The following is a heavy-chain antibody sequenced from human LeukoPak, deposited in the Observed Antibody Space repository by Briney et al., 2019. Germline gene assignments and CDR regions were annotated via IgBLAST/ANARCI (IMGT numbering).Heavy chain of an antibody. D-gene: IGHD6-13*01. J-gene: IGHJ4*02. V-gene: IGHV3-53*05. CDR3: AKEYSNRPDYFDC. Sequence: GGSLRLSCAASGFTVSSNYMSWVRQAPGKGLEWVSVIYSGGSTYYADSVKGRFTISRDNSKNTLSLQMNSLRAEDTALYYCAKEYSNRPDYFDCWGQGTLVTVSS. CDR1: GFTVSSNY. CDR2: IYSGGST.